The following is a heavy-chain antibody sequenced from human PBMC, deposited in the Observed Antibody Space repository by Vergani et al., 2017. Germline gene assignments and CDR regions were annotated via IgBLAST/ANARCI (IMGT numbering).Heavy chain of an antibody. CDR2: ISSSSSYI. CDR3: ARDELYCSSTSCPDY. D-gene: IGHD2-2*01. J-gene: IGHJ4*02. CDR1: GFTFSSYS. Sequence: EVQLVESGGGLVQPGGSLRLSCAASGFTFSSYSMNWVRQAPGKGLEWVSYISSSSSYIYYADSVKGRFTISRDNAKNSLYLQMNSLRAEDTAVYYCARDELYCSSTSCPDYWGQGTLVTVSS. V-gene: IGHV3-21*05.